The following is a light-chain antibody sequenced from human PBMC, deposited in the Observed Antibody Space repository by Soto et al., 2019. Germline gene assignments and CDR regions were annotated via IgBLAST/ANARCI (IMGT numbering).Light chain of an antibody. CDR3: QQYNKWPPWT. CDR1: QSIGSN. J-gene: IGKJ1*01. V-gene: IGKV3-15*01. Sequence: EIVITKSPATPSVSPGERATPSFRASQSIGSNLAWYQQKPGQAPRLVIYASSIRASDFPARFSGSGSGTEFTLTISGLQSDDFAVYFCQQYNKWPPWTFGHGTKVDI. CDR2: ASS.